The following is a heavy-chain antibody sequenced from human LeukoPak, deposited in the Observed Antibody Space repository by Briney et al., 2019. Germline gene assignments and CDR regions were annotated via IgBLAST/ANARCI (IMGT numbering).Heavy chain of an antibody. CDR3: ASYSGTYYYYGMDV. J-gene: IGHJ6*02. V-gene: IGHV1-18*01. CDR2: ISTYNGNT. D-gene: IGHD1-14*01. CDR1: GYTFTTYG. Sequence: ASVKVSCKASGYTFTTYGISWVRQAPGQGLEWMGWISTYNGNTNYAQKLQGRVTMTTDTSTSTAYMGLRSLRSDDTAVYYCASYSGTYYYYGMDVWGQGTTVAVSS.